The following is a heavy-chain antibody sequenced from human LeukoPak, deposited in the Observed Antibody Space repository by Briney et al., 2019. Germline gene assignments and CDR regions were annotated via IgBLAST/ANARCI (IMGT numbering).Heavy chain of an antibody. CDR2: LSGSGGGT. Sequence: GGSLRLSCAVSGITLSNYGMSGVRQAPGKGLEWVAGLSGSGGGTNYADSVQGRFTISRDNPKNTLYLQMNSLRAEDTAVYFCAKRGVVIRVFLVGFHKEAYYFDSWGQGALVTVSS. J-gene: IGHJ4*02. CDR3: AKRGVVIRVFLVGFHKEAYYFDS. V-gene: IGHV3-23*01. CDR1: GITLSNYG. D-gene: IGHD3-10*01.